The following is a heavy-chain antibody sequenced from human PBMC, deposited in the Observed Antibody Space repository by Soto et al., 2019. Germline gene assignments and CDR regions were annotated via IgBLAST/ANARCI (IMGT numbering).Heavy chain of an antibody. CDR3: YRVPDY. CDR1: GGSISSGGYA. Sequence: QLQLQESGSGLVKPAQTLSLTCAVSGGSISSGGYAWSWIRQPPGKGLEWIGYMYHSGSTYNNPSLKSLVTLSIDRSKNQFSLKLRSVTAADTAVYYCYRVPDYWGQGILVTVSS. J-gene: IGHJ4*02. CDR2: MYHSGST. V-gene: IGHV4-30-2*01. D-gene: IGHD2-2*01.